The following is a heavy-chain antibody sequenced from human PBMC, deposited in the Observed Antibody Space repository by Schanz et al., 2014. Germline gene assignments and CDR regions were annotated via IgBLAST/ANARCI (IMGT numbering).Heavy chain of an antibody. CDR2: INAGTGNT. V-gene: IGHV1-3*01. CDR1: GYTFTSYG. J-gene: IGHJ4*02. Sequence: QILLVQPGPEVKKPGASVKVSCKASGYTFTSYGISWVRQAPGQRLEWMGWINAGTGNTEYSQKFQGRVTITRDTLASTAYMEVSSLRSEDTAVYYCARSGSSNWYFFDYWGQGTLVTVSS. D-gene: IGHD6-13*01. CDR3: ARSGSSNWYFFDY.